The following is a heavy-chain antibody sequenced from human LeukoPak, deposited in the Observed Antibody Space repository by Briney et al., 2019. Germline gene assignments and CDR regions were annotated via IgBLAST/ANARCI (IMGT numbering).Heavy chain of an antibody. CDR1: GVTFSSYA. CDR3: AKGTGYYGSGSFDY. Sequence: GGSLRLSCADSGVTFSSYAMTWVRQAPGKGLEWVSGISGSGGSTYYADSVKGRFTISRDNSKNTLYLQMSSLRAEDTAVYYCAKGTGYYGSGSFDYWGQGTLVTVSS. V-gene: IGHV3-23*01. J-gene: IGHJ4*02. D-gene: IGHD3-10*01. CDR2: ISGSGGST.